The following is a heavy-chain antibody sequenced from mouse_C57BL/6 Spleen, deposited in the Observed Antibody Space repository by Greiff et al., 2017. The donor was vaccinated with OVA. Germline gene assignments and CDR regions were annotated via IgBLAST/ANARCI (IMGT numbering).Heavy chain of an antibody. CDR3: ARRSYYYGAMDY. Sequence: VQLVESGAELVRPGASVKLSCKASGYTFTDYYINWVKQRPGQGLEWIARIYPGSGNTYYNEKFKGKATLTAEKSSSTAYMQLSSLTSEDSAVYFCARRSYYYGAMDYWGQGTSVTVSS. V-gene: IGHV1-76*01. CDR2: IYPGSGNT. CDR1: GYTFTDYY. D-gene: IGHD1-1*01. J-gene: IGHJ4*01.